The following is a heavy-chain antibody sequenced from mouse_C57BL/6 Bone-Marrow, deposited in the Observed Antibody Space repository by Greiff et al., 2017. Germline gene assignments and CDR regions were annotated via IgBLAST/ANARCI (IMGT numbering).Heavy chain of an antibody. J-gene: IGHJ2*01. D-gene: IGHD4-1*01. CDR2: IYPRSGNT. CDR3: AREGLGLYYFDY. CDR1: GYTFTSYG. Sequence: QVQLQQSGAELARPGASVKLSCKASGYTFTSYGISWVKQRTGQGLEWIGEIYPRSGNTYYNEKFKGKATLTADKSSSTAYMELRSLTSEDSAVYFCAREGLGLYYFDYWGQGTTLTVSS. V-gene: IGHV1-81*01.